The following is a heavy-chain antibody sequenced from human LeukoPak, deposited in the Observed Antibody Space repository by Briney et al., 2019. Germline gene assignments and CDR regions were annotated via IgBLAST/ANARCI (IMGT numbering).Heavy chain of an antibody. CDR3: VHRLGGWYSPFDV. Sequence: SGPTLVKPTQTLTLTCSFSGFSLHTNGEAVAWVRQPPGKGLEWLGLIYWDDDERYSPSLKTRLTITKDTSRNQVVLTITNMDPVDTGTYYCVHRLGGWYSPFDVWGQGTLVSVSS. V-gene: IGHV2-5*02. CDR1: GFSLHTNGEA. D-gene: IGHD6-19*01. CDR2: IYWDDDE. J-gene: IGHJ4*02.